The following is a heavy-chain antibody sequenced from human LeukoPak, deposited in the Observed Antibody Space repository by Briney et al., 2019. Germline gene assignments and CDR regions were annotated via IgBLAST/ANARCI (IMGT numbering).Heavy chain of an antibody. Sequence: ASVKVSCKASGYTFTSYGISWVRQAPGQGLEWMGWISAYNGNTNYAQKLQGRVTMTTDTSTSTAYMELRSLRSDDTAVYYCARFRGRYDFWSGYYYFDYWGQGTLVTVSS. J-gene: IGHJ4*02. V-gene: IGHV1-18*01. D-gene: IGHD3-3*01. CDR1: GYTFTSYG. CDR3: ARFRGRYDFWSGYYYFDY. CDR2: ISAYNGNT.